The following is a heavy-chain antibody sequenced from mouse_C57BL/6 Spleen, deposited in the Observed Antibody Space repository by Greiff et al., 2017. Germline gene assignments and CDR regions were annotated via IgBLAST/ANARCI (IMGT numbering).Heavy chain of an antibody. J-gene: IGHJ4*01. D-gene: IGHD2-4*01. CDR1: GYAFSSSW. CDR2: IYPGDGDT. CDR3: AGDYDVYAMDY. V-gene: IGHV1-82*01. Sequence: VQLQESGPELVKPGASVKISCKASGYAFSSSWMNWVKQRPGKGLEWIGRIYPGDGDTNYNGKFKGKATLTADKSSSTAYMQLSSLTSEDSAVYFCAGDYDVYAMDYWGQGTSVTVSS.